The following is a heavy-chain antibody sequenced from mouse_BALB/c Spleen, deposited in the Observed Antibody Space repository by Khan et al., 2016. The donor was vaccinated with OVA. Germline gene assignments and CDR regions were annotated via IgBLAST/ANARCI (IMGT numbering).Heavy chain of an antibody. V-gene: IGHV3-2*02. J-gene: IGHJ2*01. CDR1: GYSITSVYA. CDR2: ISYRVNT. CDR3: ARIQGGDFDY. Sequence: EVQLQESGPGLVKPSQSLSLTCTVTGYSITSVYAWNWIRQFPENKWEWLGKISYRVNTKYNPSLKSRISITRDTSKNQFFLQLNFVTIEDTATYYCARIQGGDFDYWGQGTTLTVSS. D-gene: IGHD3-2*02.